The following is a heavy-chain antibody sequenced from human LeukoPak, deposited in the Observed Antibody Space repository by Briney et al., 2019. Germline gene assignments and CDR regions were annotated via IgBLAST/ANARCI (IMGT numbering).Heavy chain of an antibody. Sequence: GGSLKISCKGSGYSFTSYWIVWVRQMPGKGLEWMGIIYPGDSDTRSSPSFQGQFTISADKSISTAYLQWSSLKASDTAMYYCARQVVAVGSYSPSAFDIWGQGTMVTVSS. CDR1: GYSFTSYW. V-gene: IGHV5-51*01. CDR3: ARQVVAVGSYSPSAFDI. D-gene: IGHD1-26*01. J-gene: IGHJ3*02. CDR2: IYPGDSDT.